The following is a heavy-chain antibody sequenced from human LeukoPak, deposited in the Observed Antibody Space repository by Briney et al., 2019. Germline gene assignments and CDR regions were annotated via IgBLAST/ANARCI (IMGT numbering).Heavy chain of an antibody. CDR2: MNPDSSDT. CDR1: GGTYSSYA. V-gene: IGHV1-8*02. Sequence: EASVKVSCKASGGTYSSYAISWVRQAPGQGLEWMGWMNPDSSDTGSARNFQGRLTMTGNTSIVTAYLELSSLTSEDTAVYYCTAGWDYWGQGTLVIVSS. CDR3: TAGWDY. J-gene: IGHJ4*02.